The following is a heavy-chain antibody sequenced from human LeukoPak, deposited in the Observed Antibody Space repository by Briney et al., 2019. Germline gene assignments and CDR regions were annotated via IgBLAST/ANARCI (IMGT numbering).Heavy chain of an antibody. CDR3: AKDGTGGFQAFDV. V-gene: IGHV3-9*01. CDR2: ITWNSNDI. Sequence: GGSLRLSCAASGFTFSNYWMHWVRQAPGKGLEWVSGITWNSNDIGYGDSVKGRFTVSRDNARNSVYLEMNSLRTEDTALYYCAKDGTGGFQAFDVWGQGTMVTVSS. D-gene: IGHD4-23*01. CDR1: GFTFSNYW. J-gene: IGHJ3*01.